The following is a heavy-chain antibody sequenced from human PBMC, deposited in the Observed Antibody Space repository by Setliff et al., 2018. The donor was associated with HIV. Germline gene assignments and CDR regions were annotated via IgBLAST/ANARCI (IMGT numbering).Heavy chain of an antibody. D-gene: IGHD3-22*01. V-gene: IGHV4-34*01. J-gene: IGHJ5*02. CDR1: GGSFSDNY. CDR3: ASLKGHYFYTSGYYNNWFDP. CDR2: INRSGRT. Sequence: SETLSLTCAVYGGSFSDNYWSWIRQSPGKGLEWIGEINRSGRTKYSPSLRSRVSISVDTSKTQFSLKLSSVTAADTAVYCCASLKGHYFYTSGYYNNWFDPWGQGTLVTVSS.